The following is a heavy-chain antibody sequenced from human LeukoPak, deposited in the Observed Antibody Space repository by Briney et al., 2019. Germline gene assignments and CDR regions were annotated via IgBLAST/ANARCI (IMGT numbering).Heavy chain of an antibody. CDR2: IYTSGST. J-gene: IGHJ4*02. D-gene: IGHD3-16*02. CDR3: ARMGLNPLGYPTYFDY. CDR1: GGSISSYY. V-gene: IGHV4-4*07. Sequence: PSETLSLTCTVSGGSISSYYWSWIRQPAGKGLEWIGRIYTSGSTNYNPSLKSRVTMSVDTSKNQFSLKLSSVTAADTAVYYCARMGLNPLGYPTYFDYWGQGTLVTVSS.